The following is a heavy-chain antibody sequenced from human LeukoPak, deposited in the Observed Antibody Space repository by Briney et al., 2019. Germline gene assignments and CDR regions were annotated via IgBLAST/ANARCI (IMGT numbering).Heavy chain of an antibody. Sequence: PSETLSLTCAVYGGSFSGYYWSWIRQPPGKGLEWIGEIVHSGNTKYNPSLKSRVTISVDTSKNQFSLNLTSVTAADTAVYYCARFGSSMWYKGACDLWVKGTMVTVAS. V-gene: IGHV4-34*12. CDR3: ARFGSSMWYKGACDL. D-gene: IGHD6-13*01. CDR2: IVHSGNT. J-gene: IGHJ3*01. CDR1: GGSFSGYY.